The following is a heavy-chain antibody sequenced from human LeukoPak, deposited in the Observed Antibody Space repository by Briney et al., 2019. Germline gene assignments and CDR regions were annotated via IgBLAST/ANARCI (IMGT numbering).Heavy chain of an antibody. V-gene: IGHV1-24*01. J-gene: IGHJ4*02. D-gene: IGHD3-22*01. Sequence: ASVKVSCKVSGYTLTELSMHWVRQAPGKGLEWMGGFDPEDGETIYAQKFQGRVTMTEDTSADTAYMELSSLRSEDTAVHYCATERGTRAYYDSSGFSDYWGQGTLVTVSS. CDR2: FDPEDGET. CDR1: GYTLTELS. CDR3: ATERGTRAYYDSSGFSDY.